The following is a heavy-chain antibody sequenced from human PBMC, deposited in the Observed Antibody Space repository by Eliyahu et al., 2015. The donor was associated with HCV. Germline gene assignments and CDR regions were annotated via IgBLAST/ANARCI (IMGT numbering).Heavy chain of an antibody. J-gene: IGHJ6*02. CDR3: ARDRAITMVQGVILSYGMDV. D-gene: IGHD3-10*01. Sequence: QVQLQESGPGLVKPSATLSLTCXVSGXXIXHSXXGWIRXXPGKGLEWIGHIYYSGSTNYSPSLKXRVTISVDTSKNQFSLRLSSVTAADTAVYYCARDRAITMVQGVILSYGMDVWGQGTTVTVSS. CDR1: GXXIXHSX. CDR2: IYYSGST. V-gene: IGHV4-59*01.